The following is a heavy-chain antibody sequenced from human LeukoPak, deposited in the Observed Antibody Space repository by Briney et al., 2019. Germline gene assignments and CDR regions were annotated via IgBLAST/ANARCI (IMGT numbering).Heavy chain of an antibody. V-gene: IGHV1-2*02. CDR3: ARAQNYDSSGYFDY. J-gene: IGHJ4*02. CDR2: INPNSGGT. CDR1: GYTFTGYY. D-gene: IGHD3-22*01. Sequence: GASVKVSCKASGYTFTGYYMHWVRQAPGQGLEWMGWINPNSGGTNYAQKFQGRVTMTRDMSISTAYMELSRLRSDDTAVYYCARAQNYDSSGYFDYWGQGTLVTVSS.